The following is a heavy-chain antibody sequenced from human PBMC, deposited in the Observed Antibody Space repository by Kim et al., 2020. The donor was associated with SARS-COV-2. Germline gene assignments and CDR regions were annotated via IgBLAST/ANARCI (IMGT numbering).Heavy chain of an antibody. CDR1: GFTVSNYW. Sequence: GGSLRLSCAASGFTVSNYWMYWVRQAPGKGLVWVSRINSDGRITNYADSVKGRFTISRDNAKNTLYLQMNSLRAEDTAVYYCERGENNKTFDYWGQGNL. D-gene: IGHD1-1*01. CDR3: ERGENNKTFDY. CDR2: INSDGRIT. J-gene: IGHJ4*02. V-gene: IGHV3-74*01.